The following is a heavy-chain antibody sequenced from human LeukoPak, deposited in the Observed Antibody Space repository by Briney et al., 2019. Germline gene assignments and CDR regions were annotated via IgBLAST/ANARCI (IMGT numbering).Heavy chain of an antibody. CDR1: GFTFSSYW. Sequence: PGGSLRLSCAASGFTFSSYWMSWVRQAPGKGLEWVANIKQDGSEKFYVDSVKGRFTISRDNSKNTLYLQMNSLRAEDTAVYYCAKLLWFGEEDYWGQGTLVTVSS. CDR2: IKQDGSEK. D-gene: IGHD3-10*01. CDR3: AKLLWFGEEDY. J-gene: IGHJ4*02. V-gene: IGHV3-7*01.